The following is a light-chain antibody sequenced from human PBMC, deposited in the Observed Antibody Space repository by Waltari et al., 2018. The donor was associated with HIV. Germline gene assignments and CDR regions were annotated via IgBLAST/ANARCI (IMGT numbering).Light chain of an antibody. CDR3: QVWDRSSDQVI. CDR2: FDL. CDR1: NIESKS. V-gene: IGLV3-21*04. Sequence: YELTQPPSVSVAPGQTAMITCGGNNIESKSVQWYQQKPGQAPVLVIYFDLDRPSGIPRRFSGSVSGNTATLTISRVDAGDEADYYCQVWDRSSDQVIFGGGTKLTVL. J-gene: IGLJ2*01.